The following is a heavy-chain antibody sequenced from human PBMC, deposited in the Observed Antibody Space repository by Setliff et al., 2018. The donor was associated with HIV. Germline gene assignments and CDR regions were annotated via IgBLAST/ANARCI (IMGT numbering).Heavy chain of an antibody. CDR1: GYSFTSYW. J-gene: IGHJ6*02. CDR2: IYPGDSDT. CDR3: ARQGPNSSHLHFFYYYAMDV. V-gene: IGHV5-51*01. Sequence: GESLKISCKGSGYSFTSYWIGWVRQMPGKGLEWMGIIYPGDSDTRYNPSFEGQVTISADKSTGTDYLQWSSLKVSDSGIYYCARQGPNSSHLHFFYYYAMDVWSQGTTVTVSS.